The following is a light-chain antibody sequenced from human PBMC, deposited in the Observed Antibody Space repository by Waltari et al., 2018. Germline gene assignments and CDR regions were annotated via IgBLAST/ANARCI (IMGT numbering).Light chain of an antibody. CDR1: KSVRNN. J-gene: IGKJ1*01. CDR3: QQYINWPRT. Sequence: PPCRARKSVRNNLAWYQQKPGQAPRLLIYGASTRATSIPATFTGSGSGTEFTLTISSLQSEDFAVYYCQQYINWPRTFGQGTKVEIK. V-gene: IGKV3-15*01. CDR2: GAS.